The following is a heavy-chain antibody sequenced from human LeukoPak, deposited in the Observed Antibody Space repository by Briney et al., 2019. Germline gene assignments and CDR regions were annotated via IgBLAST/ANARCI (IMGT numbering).Heavy chain of an antibody. CDR3: ARVISGSLYY. Sequence: VASAKVSFKASGYTFTGYYIHWVRQAPGQGLGWMGWINPNSGYTNYAQNFQGRVTMPSDTSISTAYMELSRLRSDDTAVYYCARVISGSLYYWGQGTLVTVSS. CDR1: GYTFTGYY. J-gene: IGHJ4*02. D-gene: IGHD1-26*01. CDR2: INPNSGYT. V-gene: IGHV1-2*02.